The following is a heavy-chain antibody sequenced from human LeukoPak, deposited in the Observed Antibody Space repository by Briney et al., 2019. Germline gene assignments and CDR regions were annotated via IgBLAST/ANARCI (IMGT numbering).Heavy chain of an antibody. D-gene: IGHD3-10*01. V-gene: IGHV4-4*07. Sequence: SETLSLTCTVSGGSISCYYWSWIRQPAGKGLEWIGRIYTSGSTNYNPSLKSRVTMSVDTSKNQFSLKLSSVTAADTAVYYCARGKYYYGSGSYSFDYWGQGTLVTVSS. CDR3: ARGKYYYGSGSYSFDY. CDR1: GGSISCYY. J-gene: IGHJ4*02. CDR2: IYTSGST.